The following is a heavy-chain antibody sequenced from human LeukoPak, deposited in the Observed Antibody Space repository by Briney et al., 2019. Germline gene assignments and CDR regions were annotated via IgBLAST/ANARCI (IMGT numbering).Heavy chain of an antibody. J-gene: IGHJ4*02. CDR2: IYHSGST. Sequence: SETLSLTCAVYGGSFSGYYWSWIRQPPGKGLEWIGEIYHSGSTNYNPSLKSRVTISVDTSKNQFSLKLSSVPAADTAVYYCARHYYDSSGPIDYWGQGTLVTVSS. D-gene: IGHD3-22*01. CDR1: GGSFSGYY. CDR3: ARHYYDSSGPIDY. V-gene: IGHV4-34*01.